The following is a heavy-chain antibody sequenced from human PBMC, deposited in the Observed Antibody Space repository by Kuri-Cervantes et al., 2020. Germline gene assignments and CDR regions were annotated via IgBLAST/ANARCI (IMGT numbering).Heavy chain of an antibody. CDR1: GFTFSSYG. V-gene: IGHV3-33*08. Sequence: GESLKISCAASGFTFSSYGMHWVRQAPGKGLEWVAVIWYDGSNKYYADSVKGRFTISRDNSKNTLYLQMNSLRAEDTAVYYCAREHIVGATTRYHFDYWGQGTLVTVSS. J-gene: IGHJ4*02. CDR2: IWYDGSNK. D-gene: IGHD1-26*01. CDR3: AREHIVGATTRYHFDY.